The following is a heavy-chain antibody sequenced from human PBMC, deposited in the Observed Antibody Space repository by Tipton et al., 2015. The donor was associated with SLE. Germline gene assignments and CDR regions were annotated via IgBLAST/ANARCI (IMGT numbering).Heavy chain of an antibody. CDR1: GGSFSGYY. V-gene: IGHV4-34*01. D-gene: IGHD3-10*01. CDR3: ARGSGFYGMDV. Sequence: TLSLTCAVYGGSFSGYYWSWIRQPPEKGLEWIGEINHSGSTNYNPSLKSRVTISVDTSKNQFSLKLSSVTAADTAVYYCARGSGFYGMDVWGQGTTVTVSS. CDR2: INHSGST. J-gene: IGHJ6*02.